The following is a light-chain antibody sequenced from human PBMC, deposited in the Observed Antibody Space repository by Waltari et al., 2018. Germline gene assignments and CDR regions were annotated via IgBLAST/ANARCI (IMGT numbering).Light chain of an antibody. V-gene: IGLV2-14*01. CDR2: EVR. J-gene: IGLJ3*02. CDR1: SSDVGGYNF. CDR3: TSYTASSTLV. Sequence: QSALIHPASVSGSPGQSITISCTGTSSDVGGYNFLSWYQHHPGKAPKPLIYEVRDRPSGVSIRFFGSKTGNRASLTISGLLPEDEADYFCTSYTASSTLVFGGWTKVTVL.